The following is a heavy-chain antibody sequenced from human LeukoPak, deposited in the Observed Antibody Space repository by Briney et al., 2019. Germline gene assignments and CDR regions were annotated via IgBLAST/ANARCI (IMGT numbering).Heavy chain of an antibody. CDR2: LTGSSSFI. D-gene: IGHD3-22*01. J-gene: IGHJ4*02. V-gene: IGHV3-21*01. CDR1: GFTFSSYI. CDR3: ARANLMGDYYDSGGDLDY. Sequence: PGGSLRLSCAASGFTFSSYIMNWVRQAPGKGLEWVSSLTGSSSFIYYADSVKGRFTISRDNAKNSLYLQMNSLRAEDTAVYYCARANLMGDYYDSGGDLDYWGQGTLVTVSS.